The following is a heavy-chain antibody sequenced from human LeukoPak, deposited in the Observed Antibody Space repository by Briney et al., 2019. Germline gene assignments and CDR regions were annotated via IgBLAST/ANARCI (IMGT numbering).Heavy chain of an antibody. Sequence: ASVKVSLTASGYTFTGYYMHWVRQAPGQGLEWMGWINPNSGGTNYAQKLQGRVTMTTDTSTSTAYMKLRSLRSDDTAVYYCARDGGDIVVVVAATNSDYYYMDVWGKGTTVTVSS. J-gene: IGHJ6*03. CDR3: ARDGGDIVVVVAATNSDYYYMDV. CDR2: INPNSGGT. D-gene: IGHD2-15*01. CDR1: GYTFTGYY. V-gene: IGHV1-2*02.